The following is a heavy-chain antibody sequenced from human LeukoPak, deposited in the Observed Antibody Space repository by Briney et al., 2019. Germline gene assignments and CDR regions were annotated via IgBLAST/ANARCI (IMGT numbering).Heavy chain of an antibody. Sequence: PSETLSLTCAVYGGSFSGDFWSWIRQSPGKGLEWIGEINHGGSTNYNPSLKSRVTLSVDTSKNQFSLRLNSVTAADTALYYCAKHEVAWFVDWGRGTLVTVSS. CDR2: INHGGST. J-gene: IGHJ4*02. V-gene: IGHV4-34*01. CDR3: AKHEVAWFVD. CDR1: GGSFSGDF. D-gene: IGHD3-9*01.